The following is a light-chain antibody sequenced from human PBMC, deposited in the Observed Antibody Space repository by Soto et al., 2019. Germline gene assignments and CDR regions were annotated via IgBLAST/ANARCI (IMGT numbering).Light chain of an antibody. Sequence: EIVLTQSPGTLSLSPGERATLSCMASQSVSSNFLAWYQQKPGQAPRLLMYGASSRATGSPDRFGGSGSGTGFTLTISRLEPEDFGVYYCQQYGSSPLTFGQGTRLEIK. J-gene: IGKJ5*01. CDR1: QSVSSNF. CDR3: QQYGSSPLT. V-gene: IGKV3-20*01. CDR2: GAS.